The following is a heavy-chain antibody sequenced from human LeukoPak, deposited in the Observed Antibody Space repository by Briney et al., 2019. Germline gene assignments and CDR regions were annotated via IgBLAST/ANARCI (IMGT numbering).Heavy chain of an antibody. D-gene: IGHD1-26*01. Sequence: ASVKVSCKASGYTFTAYYMHWVRQAPGQGLEWMGRFDPYNSGTSSAQKYYGRVTITRATSVSNNYMELRSLRSDATDPADYWCVGGSYADVRGQGTTVAVSS. V-gene: IGHV1-2*05. CDR3: WCVGGSYADV. J-gene: IGHJ3*01. CDR2: FDPYNSGT. CDR1: GYTFTAYY.